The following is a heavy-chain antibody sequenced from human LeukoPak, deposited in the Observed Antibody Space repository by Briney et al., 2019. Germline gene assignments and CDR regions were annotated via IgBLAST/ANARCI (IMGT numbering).Heavy chain of an antibody. Sequence: GGSLRLSCAASGFTFSSYAMSWVRQAPGKGLEWVSAISGSGGSTYYADSVKGRFTISRDNSKITLYLQMNSLRAEDTAVYYCAKDSPAYSSSWYYYFDHWGQGTLVTVSS. V-gene: IGHV3-23*01. CDR2: ISGSGGST. D-gene: IGHD6-13*01. J-gene: IGHJ4*02. CDR3: AKDSPAYSSSWYYYFDH. CDR1: GFTFSSYA.